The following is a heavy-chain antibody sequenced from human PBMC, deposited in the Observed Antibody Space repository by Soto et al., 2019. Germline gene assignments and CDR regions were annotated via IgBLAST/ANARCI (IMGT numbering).Heavy chain of an antibody. V-gene: IGHV1-69*13. CDR3: ARARDPSMATIRAYYFDY. J-gene: IGHJ4*02. D-gene: IGHD5-12*01. Sequence: SVKVSCKASGGTFSSYAISWVRQAPGQGLEWMGGIIPIFGTANYAQKFQGRVTITADESTSTAYMELSSLRSEDTAVYYCARARDPSMATIRAYYFDYWGQGTLVTVSS. CDR1: GGTFSSYA. CDR2: IIPIFGTA.